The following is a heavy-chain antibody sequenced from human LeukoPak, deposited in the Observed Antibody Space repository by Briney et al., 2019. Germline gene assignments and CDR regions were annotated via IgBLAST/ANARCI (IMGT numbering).Heavy chain of an antibody. D-gene: IGHD3-22*01. J-gene: IGHJ5*02. V-gene: IGHV4-59*01. CDR1: GGSISSYY. Sequence: PSETLSLTCTVSGGSISSYYWSWIRQPPGKGLEWIGYIYYSGSTNYNPSLKSRVTISVDTSKNQFSLELSSVTAADTAVYYCARDLPYYDSSGYWVGNWFDPWGQGTLVTVSS. CDR2: IYYSGST. CDR3: ARDLPYYDSSGYWVGNWFDP.